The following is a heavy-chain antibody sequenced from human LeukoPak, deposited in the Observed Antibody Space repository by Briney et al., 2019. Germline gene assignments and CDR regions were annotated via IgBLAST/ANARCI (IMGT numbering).Heavy chain of an antibody. Sequence: GGSLRLSCAASGFTFSSYTMSWVRQAPGKGLEWVSTITTSDGNTYYADSVKGRFTVSRDNSKNTLFLQMNSLRAEDTAVYYCAKDGGLWVSAHWGDSWGRGTLVTVTS. CDR2: ITTSDGNT. CDR1: GFTFSSYT. J-gene: IGHJ4*02. V-gene: IGHV3-23*01. CDR3: AKDGGLWVSAHWGDS. D-gene: IGHD7-27*01.